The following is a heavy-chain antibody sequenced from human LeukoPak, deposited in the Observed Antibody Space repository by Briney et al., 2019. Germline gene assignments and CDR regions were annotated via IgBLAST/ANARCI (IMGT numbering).Heavy chain of an antibody. D-gene: IGHD1-26*01. J-gene: IGHJ4*02. V-gene: IGHV3-23*01. Sequence: PGGSLRLSCAASGFTFSSYAMSWVRQAPGKGLEWVAISYSEEWVAISYSGGSSQYAESVKGRFTISRDNSRNTLSLQMNSLRAEDTALYYCVRVWELSADHWGQGTLVTVSS. CDR3: VRVWELSADH. CDR1: GFTFSSYA. CDR2: ISYSGGSS.